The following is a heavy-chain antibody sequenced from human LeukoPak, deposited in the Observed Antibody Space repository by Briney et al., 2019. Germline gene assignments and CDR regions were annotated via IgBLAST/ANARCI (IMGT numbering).Heavy chain of an antibody. J-gene: IGHJ4*02. Sequence: GGSLRLSCAASGFIFSSYSMNWVRQAPGKGLGWVSYIGPSSSTIFYAESVKGRFTISRDDGENSLYLQMNSLRDEDTAVYYCARERGYDSGWYLDYWGQGTRVTVSS. V-gene: IGHV3-48*02. CDR3: ARERGYDSGWYLDY. CDR1: GFIFSSYS. CDR2: IGPSSSTI. D-gene: IGHD6-19*01.